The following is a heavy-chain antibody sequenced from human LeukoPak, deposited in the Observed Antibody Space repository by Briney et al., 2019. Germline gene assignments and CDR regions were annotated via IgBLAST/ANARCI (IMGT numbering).Heavy chain of an antibody. J-gene: IGHJ6*02. Sequence: GRSLRLSCAASGFTFDDYAMHWVRQAPGKGLEWVSGISWNSGSIGYADSVKGRFTNSRDNAKNSLYLQMNSLRAEDTALYYCAKDMAMDVWGQGTTVTVSS. CDR2: ISWNSGSI. CDR1: GFTFDDYA. CDR3: AKDMAMDV. V-gene: IGHV3-9*01.